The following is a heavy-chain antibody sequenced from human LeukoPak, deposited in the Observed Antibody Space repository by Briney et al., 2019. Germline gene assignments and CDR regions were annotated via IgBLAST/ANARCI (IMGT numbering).Heavy chain of an antibody. Sequence: PSETLSLTCTVSGYSISSGYYWGWIRQPPGKGLEWIGRIYHSGSTYYNPSLQSRVTISVDTSKNQFSLKLSSVTAADTAVYYCARDGAYCSSTSCYLGYYYYYMDVWGKGTTVTVSS. CDR3: ARDGAYCSSTSCYLGYYYYYMDV. CDR2: IYHSGST. CDR1: GYSISSGYY. V-gene: IGHV4-38-2*02. D-gene: IGHD2-2*01. J-gene: IGHJ6*03.